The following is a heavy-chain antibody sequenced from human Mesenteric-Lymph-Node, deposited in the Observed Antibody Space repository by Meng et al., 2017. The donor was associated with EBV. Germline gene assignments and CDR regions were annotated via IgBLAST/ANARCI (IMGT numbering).Heavy chain of an antibody. D-gene: IGHD6-13*01. CDR1: ETPSSTI. Sequence: QVRLVQSGAEVKKSGSSVKVPCKPLETPSSTIISTACDRPLEGLEWMGGIIPIFGTANYAQKFQGRVTITADESTSTAYMELSSLRSEDTAVYYCASGADGSSWYNPRGQGTLVTVS. J-gene: IGHJ5*02. CDR3: ASGADGSSWYNP. V-gene: IGHV1-69*01. CDR2: IIPIFGTA.